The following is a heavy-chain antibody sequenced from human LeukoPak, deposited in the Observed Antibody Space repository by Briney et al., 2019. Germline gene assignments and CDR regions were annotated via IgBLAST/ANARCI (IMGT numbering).Heavy chain of an antibody. D-gene: IGHD3-3*01. CDR2: INSDGSST. Sequence: GGSLRLSCAASGFTFSSYWMHWVRQAPGKGLVWVSRINSDGSSTSYADAVKGRSTISRDNSQNTVSLQVNNLRTDDTALYHCAKTSLSDASGHYYYMDVWGKGTTVTVSS. CDR3: AKTSLSDASGHYYYMDV. J-gene: IGHJ6*03. V-gene: IGHV3-74*01. CDR1: GFTFSSYW.